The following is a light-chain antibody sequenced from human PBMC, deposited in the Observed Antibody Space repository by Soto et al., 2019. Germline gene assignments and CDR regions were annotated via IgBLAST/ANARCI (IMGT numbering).Light chain of an antibody. CDR2: GAS. CDR1: QSVSSNY. V-gene: IGKV3-20*01. CDR3: QQYGSSPPFT. J-gene: IGKJ5*01. Sequence: ESVLTQSPGTLSLSPGERATLSCRASQSVSSNYLAWYQQKPGQAPRLLIYGASSRATGIPDRFSGSGSGTDFTLTISRLEPEDSAVYYCQQYGSSPPFTFGQGTRLEIK.